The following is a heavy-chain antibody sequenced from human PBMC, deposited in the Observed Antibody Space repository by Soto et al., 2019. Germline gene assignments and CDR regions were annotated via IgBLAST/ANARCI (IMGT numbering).Heavy chain of an antibody. J-gene: IGHJ4*02. CDR3: ARDGIGGTACRGYLDY. V-gene: IGHV3-33*01. CDR2: IRFDGSNE. Sequence: QVPLVESGGGVAQPGRSLRLSCAASGSIFRGYGMHWVRQAPGKGLEWVAVIRFDGSNEHYADSVKGRFTISRDNSKNMWYLQMNSLRVEDTAVYFCARDGIGGTACRGYLDYWGQGTLVTVSS. D-gene: IGHD1-1*01. CDR1: GSIFRGYG.